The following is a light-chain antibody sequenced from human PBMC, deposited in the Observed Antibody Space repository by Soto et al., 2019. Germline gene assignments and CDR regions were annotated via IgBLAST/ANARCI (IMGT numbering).Light chain of an antibody. CDR3: GSWYSSLIAYV. CDR2: DDN. J-gene: IGLJ1*01. V-gene: IGLV1-51*01. Sequence: QYVLTEPPAVPAAPGQKNTISCSGGRDNIGGNSVSLYHRLPGTAPELLIYDDNKRPSGIPDRFSGSKSGTSATLSIIGFQTGDDADYYCGSWYSSLIAYVFGTGTRVTVL. CDR1: RDNIGGNS.